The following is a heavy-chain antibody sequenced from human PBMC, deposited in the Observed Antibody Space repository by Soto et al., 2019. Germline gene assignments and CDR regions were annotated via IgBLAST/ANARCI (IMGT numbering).Heavy chain of an antibody. D-gene: IGHD3-10*01. CDR3: ARGRYGAY. J-gene: IGHJ4*02. V-gene: IGHV1-18*01. Sequence: QGHLVQSGAEVKKPGASVKVSCKGSGYTFTSYGITWVRQDPGQGLEGMGWISAHNGNTDYAQKLQGRVTVTRDISTSTAYMELRSLRSDDTAVYYCARGRYGAYWGQGALVTVSS. CDR2: ISAHNGNT. CDR1: GYTFTSYG.